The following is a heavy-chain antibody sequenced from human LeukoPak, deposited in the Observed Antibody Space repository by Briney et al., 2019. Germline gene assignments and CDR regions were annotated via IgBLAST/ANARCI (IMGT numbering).Heavy chain of an antibody. D-gene: IGHD7-27*01. CDR3: ARDLSSTSNWEFDY. CDR1: GYTFIDYF. J-gene: IGHJ4*02. Sequence: GASVKVSCKTSGYTFIDYFIHWVRQAPGQGLEWMGRLNPNNGYTFYTEEFQGRVTMTTDTSISTAYMELSRLTSDDMGLYYCARDLSSTSNWEFDYWGQGTLVTVSS. CDR2: LNPNNGYT. V-gene: IGHV1-2*05.